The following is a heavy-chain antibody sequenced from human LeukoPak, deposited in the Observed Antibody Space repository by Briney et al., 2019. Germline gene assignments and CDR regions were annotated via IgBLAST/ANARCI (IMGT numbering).Heavy chain of an antibody. Sequence: GESLKISCKGSGCSFTTYWIAWVRQMPGKGLEWMGFVYPGDSDTRYSPSFQGQVTISADKSINTAYLQWSSLKASDTAMYYCARQSAGRDGYKDYWGQGTLVTVSS. CDR2: VYPGDSDT. CDR1: GCSFTTYW. CDR3: ARQSAGRDGYKDY. V-gene: IGHV5-51*01. J-gene: IGHJ4*02. D-gene: IGHD5-24*01.